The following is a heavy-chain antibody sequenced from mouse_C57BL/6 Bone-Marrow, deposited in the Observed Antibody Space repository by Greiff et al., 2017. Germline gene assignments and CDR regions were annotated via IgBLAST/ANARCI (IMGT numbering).Heavy chain of an antibody. J-gene: IGHJ2*01. Sequence: QVQLQQSGAELVRPGASVTLSCKASGYTFTDYEMHWVKQTPVHGLEWIGAIDPETGGTAYNQKFKGKAILTADKSSSTAYMELRSLTSEDSAVYYCTRDEGNSGFYSYYFDYWGKGTTLTVSS. V-gene: IGHV1-15*01. CDR1: GYTFTDYE. CDR2: IDPETGGT. CDR3: TRDEGNSGFYSYYFDY. D-gene: IGHD2-1*01.